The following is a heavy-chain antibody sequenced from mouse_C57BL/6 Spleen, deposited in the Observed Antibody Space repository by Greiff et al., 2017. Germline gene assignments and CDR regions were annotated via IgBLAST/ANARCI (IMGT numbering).Heavy chain of an antibody. CDR1: GYAFSSYW. CDR2: IYPGDGDT. Sequence: VQLQESGAELVKPGASVKISCKASGYAFSSYWMNWVKQRPGQGLEWIGQIYPGDGDTNYNGKFKGKATLTADKSSSTAYMQLSSLTSADSAVYFCARSWAFYFDYWGQGTTLTVSS. CDR3: ARSWAFYFDY. V-gene: IGHV1-80*01. J-gene: IGHJ2*01.